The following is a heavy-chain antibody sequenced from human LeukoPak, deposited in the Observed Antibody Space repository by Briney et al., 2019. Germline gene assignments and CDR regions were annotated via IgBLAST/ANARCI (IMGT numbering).Heavy chain of an antibody. V-gene: IGHV1-2*02. CDR3: ARVGFANYYGSGSYSPTFDY. Sequence: ASVKVSCKASGYTFTGYYMRWVRQAPGQGLEWMGWINPNSGGTNYAQKFQGRVTMTRDTSISTAYMELSRLRSDDTAVYYCARVGFANYYGSGSYSPTFDYWGQGTLVTVSS. J-gene: IGHJ4*02. CDR1: GYTFTGYY. D-gene: IGHD3-10*01. CDR2: INPNSGGT.